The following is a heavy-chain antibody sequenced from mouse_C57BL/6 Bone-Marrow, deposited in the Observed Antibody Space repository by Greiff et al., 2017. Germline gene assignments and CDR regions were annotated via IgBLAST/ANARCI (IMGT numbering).Heavy chain of an antibody. D-gene: IGHD2-3*01. V-gene: IGHV1-81*01. CDR2: IYPRSGNT. J-gene: IGHJ4*01. Sequence: VQLQQSGAELARPGASVKLSCKASGYTFPSYGISWVKQRTGQGLEWIGEIYPRSGNTYYNETIKGKATLTADKSSSTAYMELRSLTSEDSAVYFCAISGWLLRYAMDDWGQGTSVTVSS. CDR3: AISGWLLRYAMDD. CDR1: GYTFPSYG.